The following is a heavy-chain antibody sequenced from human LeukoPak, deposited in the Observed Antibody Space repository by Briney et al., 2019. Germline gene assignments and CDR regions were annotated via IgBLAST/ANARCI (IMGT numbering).Heavy chain of an antibody. CDR1: SRFISRSSYY. CDR3: ASKYGAGSYHDY. CDR2: IYYGGST. J-gene: IGHJ4*02. D-gene: IGHD3-10*01. Sequence: SSETLSLTCTVCSRFISRSSYYCGWIRQTPGKGPEWIGSIYYGGSTYYNPSLKSRVTISVDTSKNQFSLRLSSVTAADTAVYYCASKYGAGSYHDYWGQGALVTVSS. V-gene: IGHV4-39*01.